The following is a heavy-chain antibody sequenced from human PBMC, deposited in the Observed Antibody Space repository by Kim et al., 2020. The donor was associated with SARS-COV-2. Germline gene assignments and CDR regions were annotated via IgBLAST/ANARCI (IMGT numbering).Heavy chain of an antibody. V-gene: IGHV3-23*01. J-gene: IGHJ3*02. CDR2: ISGSGGST. D-gene: IGHD2-15*01. Sequence: GGSLRLSCAASGFTFSSYAMSWVRQAPGKGLEWVSAISGSGGSTYYADSVKGRFTISRDNSKNTLYLQMNSLRAEDTAVYYCAKDLCSGGSCYSDARAFDIWGQGTMVTVSS. CDR1: GFTFSSYA. CDR3: AKDLCSGGSCYSDARAFDI.